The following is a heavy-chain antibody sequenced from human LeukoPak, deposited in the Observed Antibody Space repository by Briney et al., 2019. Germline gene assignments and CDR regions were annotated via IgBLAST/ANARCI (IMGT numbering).Heavy chain of an antibody. V-gene: IGHV3-23*01. D-gene: IGHD3-10*01. CDR2: ISGSGGGK. CDR3: AKRGVVIRVFLVGYHKEAYYFDS. Sequence: PGGSLRLSCAVSEITLSNYGMSWVRQAPGKGLEWVAGISGSGGGKTYADSVKGRFTISRDNPKNTLYLQMNSLRAEDTAVYFCAKRGVVIRVFLVGYHKEAYYFDSWGQGALVTVSS. J-gene: IGHJ4*02. CDR1: EITLSNYG.